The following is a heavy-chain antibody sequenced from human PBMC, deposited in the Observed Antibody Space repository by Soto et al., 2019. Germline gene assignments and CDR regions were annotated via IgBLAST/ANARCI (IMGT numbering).Heavy chain of an antibody. Sequence: GGSLRLSCAASGFILSNYWMHWVRQAPGKGLVWVSRIKSDGSSTAYADSVKGRFTLSRDNAKNTLYLQMNSLRAEDTAVYYCATLYTNDYWGRGTLVTVSS. CDR3: ATLYTNDY. D-gene: IGHD1-1*01. V-gene: IGHV3-74*01. J-gene: IGHJ4*02. CDR2: IKSDGSST. CDR1: GFILSNYW.